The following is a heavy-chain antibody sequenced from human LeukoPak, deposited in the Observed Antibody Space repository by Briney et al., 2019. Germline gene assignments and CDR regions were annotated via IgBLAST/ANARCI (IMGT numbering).Heavy chain of an antibody. J-gene: IGHJ4*02. CDR1: GFTFTNAW. Sequence: GGSLRLSCAASGFTFTNAWMSWVRQAPGKGLEWVANINQDGSEKYYVDSVKGRFTISRDNAKNSLFLQMNSLRAEDTAVYYCTKKAYYYDSSGSPVYYFDFWGQGILVTVSS. D-gene: IGHD3-22*01. CDR2: INQDGSEK. V-gene: IGHV3-7*01. CDR3: TKKAYYYDSSGSPVYYFDF.